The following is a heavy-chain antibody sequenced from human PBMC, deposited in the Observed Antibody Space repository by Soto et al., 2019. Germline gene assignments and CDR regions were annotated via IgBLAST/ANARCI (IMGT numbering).Heavy chain of an antibody. CDR1: GFTFSNYA. Sequence: EVQLLESGGGLVQPGRSLRLSCAASGFTFSNYAMTWVRQAPGKGLEWVSAISASGGRTYYADSVKGRFTISRDNSKNPLYLQMNSLRAEDTAVYYCAKVNLGGDCFSLWGQGTLVTVSS. D-gene: IGHD2-21*02. J-gene: IGHJ4*02. CDR3: AKVNLGGDCFSL. V-gene: IGHV3-23*01. CDR2: ISASGGRT.